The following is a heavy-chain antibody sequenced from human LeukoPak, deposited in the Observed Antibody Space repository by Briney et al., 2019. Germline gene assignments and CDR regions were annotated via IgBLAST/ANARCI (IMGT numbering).Heavy chain of an antibody. CDR1: GFTFSSYG. Sequence: GGSLRLSCAASGFTFSSYGMHWVRQAPGKGLEWVAVIWYDGSNKYYADSVKGRFTISRDNSKNTLYLQMNSLRAEDTAVYYCARDRDPYYYDSSGPLFDYWGQGTLVTVSS. J-gene: IGHJ4*02. D-gene: IGHD3-22*01. V-gene: IGHV3-33*01. CDR2: IWYDGSNK. CDR3: ARDRDPYYYDSSGPLFDY.